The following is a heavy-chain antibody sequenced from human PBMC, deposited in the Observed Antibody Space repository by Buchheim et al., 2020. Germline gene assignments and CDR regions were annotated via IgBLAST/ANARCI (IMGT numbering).Heavy chain of an antibody. CDR2: INHNGST. J-gene: IGHJ6*02. V-gene: IGHV4-34*01. CDR1: GGSFSGYY. Sequence: QVQLQQWGAGLLKPSETLSLTCAVYGGSFSGYYWSWIRQPPGKGLEWIGEINHNGSTNYNPSLKSRVTISVDTSKNQFSLKLSSVTAADTAVYYCARVNRGGYYYYGMDVWGQGTT. CDR3: ARVNRGGYYYYGMDV. D-gene: IGHD3-16*01.